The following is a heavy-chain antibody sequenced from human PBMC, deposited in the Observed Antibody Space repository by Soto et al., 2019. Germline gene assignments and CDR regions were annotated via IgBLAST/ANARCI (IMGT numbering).Heavy chain of an antibody. CDR1: GASFTNAW. CDR3: TTEDPSWLRGLEY. CDR2: IKTRIDSATT. Sequence: EVQLVESGGGLVKPGASLRLSCEASGASFTNAWMNWVRQAPGKCLEWVGRIKTRIDSATTDYAAPVKGRFTISRDDSKNTLYLQMDSLKTEDTAVYYCTTEDPSWLRGLEYWGQGTLGTVSS. D-gene: IGHD5-12*01. V-gene: IGHV3-15*01. J-gene: IGHJ4*02.